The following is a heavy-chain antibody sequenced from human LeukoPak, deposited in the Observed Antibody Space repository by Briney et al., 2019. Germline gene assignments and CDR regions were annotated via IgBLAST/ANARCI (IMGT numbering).Heavy chain of an antibody. CDR1: GGSISSYY. Sequence: PSETLSLTCTVSGGSISSYYWNWIRQPPGKGLEWIGEINHSGSTNYNPSLKSRVTISVDTSKNQFSLKLSSVTAADTAVYYCARGGGIMTNYYYYGMDVWGQGTTVTVSS. V-gene: IGHV4-34*01. J-gene: IGHJ6*02. CDR2: INHSGST. D-gene: IGHD3-16*01. CDR3: ARGGGIMTNYYYYGMDV.